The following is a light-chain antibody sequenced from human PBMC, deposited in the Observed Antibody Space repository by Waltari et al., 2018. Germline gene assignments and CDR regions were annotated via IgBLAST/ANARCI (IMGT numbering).Light chain of an antibody. Sequence: EIVLTQSPGTLSLSQGERATLSCRASQSVGRTLAWYQQRPGQAPRLLIYGASSRAADLPDRFAGSGSGTDFSLTINRLEPEDFAVYYCQHYLRLPVSFGQGTKVEIK. CDR3: QHYLRLPVS. V-gene: IGKV3-20*01. CDR1: QSVGRT. CDR2: GAS. J-gene: IGKJ1*01.